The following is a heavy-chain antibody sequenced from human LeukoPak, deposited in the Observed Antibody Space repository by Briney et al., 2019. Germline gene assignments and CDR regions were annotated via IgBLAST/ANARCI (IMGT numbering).Heavy chain of an antibody. V-gene: IGHV1-2*02. J-gene: IGHJ4*02. Sequence: ASVRVSCKASGYTFTGYYMHWERQAPGQGLEWMGCINPNTGGTNYAQKFQGRVTMTRAASISTDYMELSRLRSDDTAVYYCARVEYDILTGVFDYWGQGTLVTVSS. CDR1: GYTFTGYY. D-gene: IGHD3-9*01. CDR3: ARVEYDILTGVFDY. CDR2: INPNTGGT.